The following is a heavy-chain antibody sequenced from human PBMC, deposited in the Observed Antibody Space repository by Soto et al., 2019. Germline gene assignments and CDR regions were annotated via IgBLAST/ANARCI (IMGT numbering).Heavy chain of an antibody. Sequence: QLQLQESGPGLVKPSETLSLTCTVSGGSISSSSYYWGWIRQPPGKGLEWIGSIYYSGSTYYNPSLKSRVTISVDTSKNQFSLKLSSVTAADTAVYYCASRYYDYMWGSYRQRYYYYMDVWGKGTTVTVSS. V-gene: IGHV4-39*01. CDR2: IYYSGST. CDR3: ASRYYDYMWGSYRQRYYYYMDV. D-gene: IGHD3-16*02. CDR1: GGSISSSSYY. J-gene: IGHJ6*03.